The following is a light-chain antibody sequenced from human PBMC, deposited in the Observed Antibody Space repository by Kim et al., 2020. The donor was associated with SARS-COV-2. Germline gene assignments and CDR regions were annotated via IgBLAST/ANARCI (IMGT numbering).Light chain of an antibody. CDR2: QDT. CDR3: QVWDSTTTV. J-gene: IGLJ2*01. Sequence: SVSPVQTASITCSGDKLGEKDVCWYQQRPGQSPVVVIYQDTNRPSGIPGRFSGSNSGNTATLTISGTQAMDEADYYCQVWDSTTTVFGGGTQLTVL. V-gene: IGLV3-1*01. CDR1: KLGEKD.